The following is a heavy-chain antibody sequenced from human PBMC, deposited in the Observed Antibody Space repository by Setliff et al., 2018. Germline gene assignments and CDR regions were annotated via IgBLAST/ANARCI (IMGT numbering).Heavy chain of an antibody. D-gene: IGHD2-21*01. V-gene: IGHV4-4*07. Sequence: SETLSLTCTVSGGSIINSYYWSWIRQPAGKGLEWIGRIYTSGATTYSPSLKSRVSISADTSKNLLSLTLKSVTAADTAVYYCAKEHVVISYVSNTHQHYGMDVWGQGTTVTVSS. CDR2: IYTSGAT. CDR1: GGSIINSYY. J-gene: IGHJ6*02. CDR3: AKEHVVISYVSNTHQHYGMDV.